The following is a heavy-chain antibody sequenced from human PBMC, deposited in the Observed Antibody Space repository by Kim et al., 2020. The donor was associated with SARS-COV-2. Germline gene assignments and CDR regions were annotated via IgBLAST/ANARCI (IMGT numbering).Heavy chain of an antibody. J-gene: IGHJ6*02. Sequence: GGSLRLSCAASGFTFSSYAMHWVRQAPGKGLEWVAVISYDGSNKYYADSVKGRFTISRDNSKNTLYLQMNSLRAEDTAVYYCARELLGYCSGGSCGSRDDYYYYYGMDVWGQGTTVTVSS. CDR1: GFTFSSYA. V-gene: IGHV3-30*04. CDR2: ISYDGSNK. D-gene: IGHD2-15*01. CDR3: ARELLGYCSGGSCGSRDDYYYYYGMDV.